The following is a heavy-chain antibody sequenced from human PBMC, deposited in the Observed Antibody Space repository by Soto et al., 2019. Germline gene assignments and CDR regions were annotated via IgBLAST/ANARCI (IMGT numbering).Heavy chain of an antibody. CDR2: IYYSGST. CDR3: ARNKRSGTTGDNWFAP. J-gene: IGHJ5*02. D-gene: IGHD1-7*01. CDR1: GGSISSSSYY. Sequence: SETLSLTCTVSGGSISSSSYYWGWIRQPPGKGLEWIGSIYYSGSTYYNPSLKSRVTISVDTSKNQFSLKLSSVTAADTAVYYCARNKRSGTTGDNWFAPWGQGTRVTVSS. V-gene: IGHV4-39*01.